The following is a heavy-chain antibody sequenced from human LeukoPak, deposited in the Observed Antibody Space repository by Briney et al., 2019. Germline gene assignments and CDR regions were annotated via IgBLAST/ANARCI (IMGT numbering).Heavy chain of an antibody. CDR1: GGSFSGYY. J-gene: IGHJ6*03. CDR3: ARVTPRGISSSWYYYYYMDV. CDR2: INHSGST. Sequence: SETLSLTCAVYGGSFSGYYWSWIRQPPGKGLEWIGEINHSGSTNYNPSLKSRVTMSVDTSKNQFSLKLSSVTAADTAVYYCARVTPRGISSSWYYYYYMDVWGKGTTVTVSS. V-gene: IGHV4-34*01. D-gene: IGHD6-13*01.